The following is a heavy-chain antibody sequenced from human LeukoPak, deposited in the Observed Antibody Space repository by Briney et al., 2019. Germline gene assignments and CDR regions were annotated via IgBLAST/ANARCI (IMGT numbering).Heavy chain of an antibody. Sequence: SETLSLTCTVSGDSIGSSSYFWDWIRQPPGKGLEWIGSIYYGGSSYYNPSLKSRVTISVDTSKNQFSLKLSSVTAADTAVYYCARGYRFYFDYWGQGTLVTVSS. J-gene: IGHJ4*02. D-gene: IGHD1-26*01. CDR2: IYYGGSS. CDR3: ARGYRFYFDY. CDR1: GDSIGSSSYF. V-gene: IGHV4-39*07.